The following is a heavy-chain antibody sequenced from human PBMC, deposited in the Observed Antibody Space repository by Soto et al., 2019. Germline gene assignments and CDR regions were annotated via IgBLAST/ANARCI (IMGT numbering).Heavy chain of an antibody. CDR2: ISYDGSNK. CDR3: AVWYYDSSAPSPHFDY. D-gene: IGHD3-22*01. CDR1: GFTFSSYA. V-gene: IGHV3-30-3*01. J-gene: IGHJ4*02. Sequence: QVQLVESGGGVVQPGRSLRLSCAASGFTFSSYAMHWVRQAPGKGLEWVAVISYDGSNKYYADSVKGRFTISRDNSKNTLYLQMNSLRAEDTAVYYCAVWYYDSSAPSPHFDYWGQGTLVTVSS.